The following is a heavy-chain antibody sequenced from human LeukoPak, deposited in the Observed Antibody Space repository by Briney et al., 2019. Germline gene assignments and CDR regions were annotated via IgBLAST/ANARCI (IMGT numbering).Heavy chain of an antibody. CDR2: FYYSGST. CDR3: ARDKGLRYFDWLGVFDP. D-gene: IGHD3-9*01. Sequence: SETLSLTCAVSGGSISRGGYSWSWSRQPPGKGLEWIGYFYYSGSTYYNPSLKSRVTMSVDTSKNQFSLKLSSVTAADTAVYYCARDKGLRYFDWLGVFDPWGQGTLVTVSS. CDR1: GGSISRGGYS. J-gene: IGHJ5*02. V-gene: IGHV4-30-4*07.